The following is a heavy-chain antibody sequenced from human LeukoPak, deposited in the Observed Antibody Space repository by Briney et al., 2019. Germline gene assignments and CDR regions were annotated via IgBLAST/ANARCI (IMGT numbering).Heavy chain of an antibody. V-gene: IGHV1-8*01. CDR2: MNPNSGNT. CDR1: GYTFTSYD. Sequence: GASVKVSCKASGYTFTSYDINWMRQATGQGLEWMGWMNPNSGNTGYAQKFQGRVTMTRNTSISTAYMELSSLRSEDTAVYYCAKTPIITMIVVVTYYFDYWGQGTLVTVSS. D-gene: IGHD3-22*01. CDR3: AKTPIITMIVVVTYYFDY. J-gene: IGHJ4*02.